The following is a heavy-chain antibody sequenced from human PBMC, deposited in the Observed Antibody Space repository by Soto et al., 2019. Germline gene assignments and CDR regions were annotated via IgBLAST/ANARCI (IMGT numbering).Heavy chain of an antibody. D-gene: IGHD6-19*01. V-gene: IGHV1-69*01. Sequence: QVHLVQSGAEVKKPXSXVXXSCXXSGXTFXTXGXXXVRXXXXQXXEWMGGIIPLFGTTTYAQNFQGRVTITADQSTTTAYMEMSGLTSEDTAVYFCARGGELAGWMPFDSWGQGTLVTVSS. CDR2: IIPLFGTT. J-gene: IGHJ4*02. CDR1: GXTFXTXG. CDR3: ARGGELAGWMPFDS.